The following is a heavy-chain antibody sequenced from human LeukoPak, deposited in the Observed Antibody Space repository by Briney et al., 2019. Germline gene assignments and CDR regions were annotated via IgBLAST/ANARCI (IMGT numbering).Heavy chain of an antibody. D-gene: IGHD3-3*01. V-gene: IGHV4-34*01. Sequence: SETLSLTCAVYGGSFSGYYWSWIRQPPGKGLEWIGEINHSGSTNYNPSLKSRVTISVDTSKNQFSLKLSSVTAADTAVYYCARDICSRAVAYYDFWSGYYPYHYYYGMDVWGQGTTVTVSS. CDR1: GGSFSGYY. J-gene: IGHJ6*02. CDR2: INHSGST. CDR3: ARDICSRAVAYYDFWSGYYPYHYYYGMDV.